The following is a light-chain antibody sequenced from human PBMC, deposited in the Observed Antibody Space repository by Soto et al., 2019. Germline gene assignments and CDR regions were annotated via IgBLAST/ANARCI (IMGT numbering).Light chain of an antibody. Sequence: ETQMTQSPVTLSVSPGERVTLSCRASQSVSSDLAWYQKKPGQPPRLLIYGAATRATGIPARFSGSGSGTEFTLTINSLQSEHFALYYCQQYNIWPLTFGGGTRVQIK. CDR1: QSVSSD. CDR2: GAA. CDR3: QQYNIWPLT. J-gene: IGKJ4*01. V-gene: IGKV3-15*01.